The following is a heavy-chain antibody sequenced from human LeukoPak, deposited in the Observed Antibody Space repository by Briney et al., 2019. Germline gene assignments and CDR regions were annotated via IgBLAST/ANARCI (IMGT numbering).Heavy chain of an antibody. CDR1: GFTFSS. CDR3: ARGRPHGNDY. V-gene: IGHV3-74*01. Sequence: GGSPRLSCAASGFTFSSMNWVRQAPGKGLVWVSRIASDGSSTTYADSVKGRFSISRDNAKNTLYLQMNSLRVEDTAVYYCARGRPHGNDYWGQGTLVTVSS. J-gene: IGHJ4*02. D-gene: IGHD4-23*01. CDR2: IASDGSST.